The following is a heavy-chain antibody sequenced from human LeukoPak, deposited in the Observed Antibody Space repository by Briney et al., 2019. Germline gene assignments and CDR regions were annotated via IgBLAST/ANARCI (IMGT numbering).Heavy chain of an antibody. CDR2: IISSGSPI. J-gene: IGHJ4*02. D-gene: IGHD3-10*01. Sequence: GGSLRLSCAASGFTFSSYEMNWVRQAPGKGLEWVSYIISSGSPIYYADSVKGRFTISRDNAKNSLYLQMNSLRAEDTAVYYCAKGITMVRGGLVDYWGQGTLVTVSS. V-gene: IGHV3-48*03. CDR3: AKGITMVRGGLVDY. CDR1: GFTFSSYE.